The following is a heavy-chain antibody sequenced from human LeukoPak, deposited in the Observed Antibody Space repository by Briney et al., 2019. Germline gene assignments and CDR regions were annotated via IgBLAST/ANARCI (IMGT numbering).Heavy chain of an antibody. Sequence: PGGSLRLSCAASGFTFSSYGMHWVRQAPGKGLEWVAVISYDGSNKYYADSVKGRFTISRDNSKNTLYLQMNSLRAEDTAIYYCAKDGGSGILYWGQGTLVTVSS. CDR1: GFTFSSYG. CDR3: AKDGGSGILY. J-gene: IGHJ4*02. D-gene: IGHD3-10*01. CDR2: ISYDGSNK. V-gene: IGHV3-30*18.